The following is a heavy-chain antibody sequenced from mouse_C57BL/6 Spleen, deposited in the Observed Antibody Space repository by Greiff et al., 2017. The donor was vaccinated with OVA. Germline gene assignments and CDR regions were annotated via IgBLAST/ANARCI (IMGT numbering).Heavy chain of an antibody. Sequence: QVQLQQSGPGLVQPSQSLSITCTVSGFSLTSYGVHWVRQSPGKGLEWLGVIWRGGSTDYNAAFMSRLSITKDNSKSQVFFKMNSLQADDTAIYYCAKNFGGYDGDYAMDYWGQGTSVTVSS. CDR3: AKNFGGYDGDYAMDY. V-gene: IGHV2-5*01. CDR2: IWRGGST. D-gene: IGHD2-2*01. CDR1: GFSLTSYG. J-gene: IGHJ4*01.